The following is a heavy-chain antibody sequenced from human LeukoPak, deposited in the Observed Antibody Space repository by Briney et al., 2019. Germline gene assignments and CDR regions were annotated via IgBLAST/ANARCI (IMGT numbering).Heavy chain of an antibody. CDR1: GFTFSSYA. CDR3: AKAESSSSGYYYYMDV. J-gene: IGHJ6*03. Sequence: PGGSLRLSCAASGFTFSSYAMHWVRQAPGKGLEWVAVISYDGSNKYYADSVKGRFTISRDNSKNTLYLQMNSLRAEDTAVYFCAKAESSSSGYYYYMDVWGKGTTVTVSS. V-gene: IGHV3-30-3*01. D-gene: IGHD6-6*01. CDR2: ISYDGSNK.